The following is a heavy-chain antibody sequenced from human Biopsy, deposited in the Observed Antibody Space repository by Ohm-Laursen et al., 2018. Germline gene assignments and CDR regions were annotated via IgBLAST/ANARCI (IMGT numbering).Heavy chain of an antibody. J-gene: IGHJ6*02. CDR1: GESFNGYY. CDR2: INHSGRT. CDR3: VRGVDYYDPYRYYALDV. V-gene: IGHV4-34*01. D-gene: IGHD3-22*01. Sequence: GTLSLTCAVYGESFNGYYWSWIRQTPGKGLEWIGEINHSGRTNYNPSLKSRVTISVDTSKNQFPLKVRSVTAADTAVYYCVRGVDYYDPYRYYALDVWGQGTTVTVSS.